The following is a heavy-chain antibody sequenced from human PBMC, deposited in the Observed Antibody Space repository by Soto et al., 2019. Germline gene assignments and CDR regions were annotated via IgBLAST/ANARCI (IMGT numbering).Heavy chain of an antibody. CDR3: ATYYYDILTGYSGAFDI. CDR1: GGTFSSYA. Sequence: ASVKVSCKASGGTFSSYAISWVRQAPGQGLEWMGGIIPILGIANYAQKFQGRVTITADKSTSTAYMELSSLRSEDTAVYYCATYYYDILTGYSGAFDIWGQGTMVTVSS. D-gene: IGHD3-9*01. V-gene: IGHV1-69*10. CDR2: IIPILGIA. J-gene: IGHJ3*02.